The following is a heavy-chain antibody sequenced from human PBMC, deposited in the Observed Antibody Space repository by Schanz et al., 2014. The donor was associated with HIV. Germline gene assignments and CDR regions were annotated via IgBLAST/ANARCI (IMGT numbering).Heavy chain of an antibody. V-gene: IGHV4-31*03. J-gene: IGHJ5*02. CDR3: VRTRVVPAVTGHDFWFGP. CDR2: IYYSGST. D-gene: IGHD2-2*01. CDR1: GDSMSSDTYY. Sequence: QVQVQESGPGLVKPWQTLSLTCNVSGDSMSSDTYYWSWIRQHPGKGLEWIGYIYYSGSTYYNPSLKSRLTISVDTSKNQFSLKLSSVTAADTAVYYCVRTRVVPAVTGHDFWFGPWGQGTLVTVSS.